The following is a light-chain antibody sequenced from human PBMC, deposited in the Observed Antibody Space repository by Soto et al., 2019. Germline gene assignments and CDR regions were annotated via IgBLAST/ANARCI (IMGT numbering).Light chain of an antibody. CDR2: DAS. CDR3: QQRSNFMYT. CDR1: KSVSSN. V-gene: IGKV3-11*01. Sequence: EIVLTQFPATLSLSPGERATLSCRASKSVSSNLAWYQQKPGQAPRLLIYDASNRATGIPARFSGSGSGTDFTLTISSLEPEDFAVYYCQQRSNFMYTFGQGTKVEIK. J-gene: IGKJ2*01.